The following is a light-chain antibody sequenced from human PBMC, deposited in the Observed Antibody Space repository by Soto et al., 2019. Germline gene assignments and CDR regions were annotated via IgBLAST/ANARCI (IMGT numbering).Light chain of an antibody. CDR3: VLYMGHGVRV. CDR2: STN. CDR1: SGSVSTSYY. J-gene: IGLJ3*02. V-gene: IGLV8-61*01. Sequence: QTVVTQEPSFSVSPGRTVTLTCGLSSGSVSTSYYTSWYQQTPGQAPRTLIYSTNTRSSGVPDRFSGSILGNKAALTITGAQADYESDYYCVLYMGHGVRVFGGGTKLTVL.